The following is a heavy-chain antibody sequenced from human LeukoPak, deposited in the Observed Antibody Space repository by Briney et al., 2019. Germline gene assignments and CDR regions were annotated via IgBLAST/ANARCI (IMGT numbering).Heavy chain of an antibody. D-gene: IGHD4-23*01. CDR1: GCSISTFY. CDR3: ARSHRNLDSDGRRWYFDS. CDR2: IYYSRST. Sequence: PSETLSLTCTISGCSISTFYWTWIRQPPGKGLEWIGHIYYSRSTNYNPSLKSRVTISVDTSKIQFSLKLTSVTAADTAVYFCARSHRNLDSDGRRWYFDSWGQGTLVTVSS. J-gene: IGHJ4*02. V-gene: IGHV4-59*01.